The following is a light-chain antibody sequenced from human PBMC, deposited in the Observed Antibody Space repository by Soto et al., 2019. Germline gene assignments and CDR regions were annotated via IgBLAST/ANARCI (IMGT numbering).Light chain of an antibody. V-gene: IGLV1-40*01. Sequence: QSVLTQPPSVSGAPGQRVTISCTGSSSSIGAGYDVHWYHQLPGAAPKLLVSGNNNRPSGVPDRFSASKSGTSASLAITGLQTEDEAQYYCQPYYSRLPAYVFGTGTKLTVL. CDR2: GNN. J-gene: IGLJ1*01. CDR3: QPYYSRLPAYV. CDR1: SSSIGAGYD.